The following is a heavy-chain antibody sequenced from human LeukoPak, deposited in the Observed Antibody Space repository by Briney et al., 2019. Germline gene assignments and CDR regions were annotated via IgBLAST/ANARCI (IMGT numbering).Heavy chain of an antibody. CDR1: GFTFSSYG. J-gene: IGHJ4*02. Sequence: GGSLRLSCAASGFTFSSYGMHWVRQAPGKGLEWVAVIWYDGSNKYYADSVKGRFTISRDNSKSTLYLQMNSLRAEDTAVYYCARDLDYGGNWAPLGYWGQGTLVTVSS. CDR2: IWYDGSNK. D-gene: IGHD4-23*01. V-gene: IGHV3-33*01. CDR3: ARDLDYGGNWAPLGY.